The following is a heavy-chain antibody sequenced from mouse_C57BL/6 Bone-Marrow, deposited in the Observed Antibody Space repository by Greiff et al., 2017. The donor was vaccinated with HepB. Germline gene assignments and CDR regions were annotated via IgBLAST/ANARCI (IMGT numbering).Heavy chain of an antibody. CDR3: ARMEGFAY. V-gene: IGHV2-2*01. Sequence: QVQLKESGPGLVQPSQSLSITCTVSGFSLTSYGVHWVRQSPGKGLEWLGVIWSGGSTDYNAAFIYRLSISKDNSKSQVFFKMNSLQADDTAIYYCARMEGFAYWGQGTLVTVSA. CDR1: GFSLTSYG. J-gene: IGHJ3*01. CDR2: IWSGGST.